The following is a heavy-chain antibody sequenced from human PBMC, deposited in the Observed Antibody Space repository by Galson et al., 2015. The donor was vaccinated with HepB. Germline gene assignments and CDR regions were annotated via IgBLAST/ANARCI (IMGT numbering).Heavy chain of an antibody. Sequence: SLRLSCATSGFTFSSFAIGWVRQAPGQGLQWVSDIGGSSGNTYYADSVKGRFTISKDYSRNTLYLQMNNLRAEDTAVYYCAKFKGQTGAANYCFNQWGQGALVTVSS. J-gene: IGHJ4*02. CDR3: AKFKGQTGAANYCFNQ. D-gene: IGHD4/OR15-4a*01. CDR1: GFTFSSFA. CDR2: IGGSSGNT. V-gene: IGHV3-23*01.